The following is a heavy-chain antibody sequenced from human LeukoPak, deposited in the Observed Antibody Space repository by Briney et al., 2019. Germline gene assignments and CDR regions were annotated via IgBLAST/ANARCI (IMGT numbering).Heavy chain of an antibody. CDR2: ISYSGST. Sequence: SETLSLTCTVPGGSIRSSYWNWIRQPPGKGLEWIGYISYSGSTNYNPSLQSRVSISLDTSKNHFSLKLRSVTAADTAVYYCARDSLYATNWYDPWGQGTLVTVSS. CDR1: GGSIRSSY. J-gene: IGHJ5*02. CDR3: ARDSLYATNWYDP. V-gene: IGHV4-59*01. D-gene: IGHD2-8*01.